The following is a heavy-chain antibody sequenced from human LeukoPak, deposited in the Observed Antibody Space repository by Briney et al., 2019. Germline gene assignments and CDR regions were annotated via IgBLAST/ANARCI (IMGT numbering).Heavy chain of an antibody. CDR3: ARIKCSGGSCYLKGIGWFDP. CDR1: GYTFTGYY. V-gene: IGHV1-2*02. D-gene: IGHD2-15*01. J-gene: IGHJ5*02. Sequence: ASVKVSCKASGYTFTGYYMHWVRQAPGQGLERMGWINPNSGGTNYAQKFQGRVTMTRDTSISTVYMELSRLRSDDTAVYYCARIKCSGGSCYLKGIGWFDPWGQGTLVTVSS. CDR2: INPNSGGT.